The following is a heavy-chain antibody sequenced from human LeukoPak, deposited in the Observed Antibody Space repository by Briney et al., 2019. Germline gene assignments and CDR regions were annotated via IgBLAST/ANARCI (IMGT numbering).Heavy chain of an antibody. CDR1: RFTFSSYW. V-gene: IGHV3-7*04. Sequence: PGGSLRLSCAASRFTFSSYWMSWVRQAPGKGLEWVANIKQDGSEKYYVDSVKGRFTISRDNAKNSLYLQMNSLRAEDTAVYYCARGYCSGGSCYYLGPNAFDIWGQGTMVTVSS. J-gene: IGHJ3*02. D-gene: IGHD2-15*01. CDR3: ARGYCSGGSCYYLGPNAFDI. CDR2: IKQDGSEK.